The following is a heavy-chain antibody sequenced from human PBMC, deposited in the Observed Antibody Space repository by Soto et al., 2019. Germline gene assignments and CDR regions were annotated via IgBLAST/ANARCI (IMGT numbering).Heavy chain of an antibody. Sequence: SETLSLTCDVYGGSFSGYIWTWIRQTPGKGLQWIGQINHSGSANYNPSLKSRVTISVDTSKNQFSLNLSSVTAADTAVYYCARAPLNWGQGTLVTVSS. CDR2: INHSGSA. CDR3: ARAPLN. V-gene: IGHV4-34*01. J-gene: IGHJ4*02. CDR1: GGSFSGYI.